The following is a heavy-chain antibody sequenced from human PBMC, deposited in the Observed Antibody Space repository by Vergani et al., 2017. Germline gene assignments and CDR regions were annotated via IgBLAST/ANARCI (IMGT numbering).Heavy chain of an antibody. V-gene: IGHV3-23*01. D-gene: IGHD3-16*02. CDR2: ISGSVGST. J-gene: IGHJ4*02. CDR3: AKGDYEGDHVWGSYRSNYYFDY. CDR1: GFTFSSYA. Sequence: EVQLLESGGGLVQPGGSLRLSCAASGFTFSSYAMSWFRQAPGKGLEWVSAISGSVGSTDYADSVKGRFTISGDNSKNALYLQMNSLRAEDTAVYYWAKGDYEGDHVWGSYRSNYYFDYWGQGTLVTVSS.